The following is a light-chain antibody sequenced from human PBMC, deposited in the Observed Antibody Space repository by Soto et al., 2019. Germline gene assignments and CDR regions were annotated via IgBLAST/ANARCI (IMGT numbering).Light chain of an antibody. Sequence: DIQMNQSPSTLSASVGDRVTITCRASQTINSWLAWYQQKPGKAPKVLIYDASSLANVVPSRLSGSGSGTEFTLTINSLQPDDFATYYCQQYNTYSTFGQGTKVDIK. J-gene: IGKJ1*01. V-gene: IGKV1-5*01. CDR3: QQYNTYST. CDR1: QTINSW. CDR2: DAS.